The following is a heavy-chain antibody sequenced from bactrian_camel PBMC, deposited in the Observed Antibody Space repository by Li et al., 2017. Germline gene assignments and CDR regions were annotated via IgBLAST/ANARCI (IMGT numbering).Heavy chain of an antibody. D-gene: IGHD6*01. J-gene: IGHJ4*01. CDR1: GFTFRNNP. V-gene: IGHV3S40*01. Sequence: VQLVESGGGLVQPGDSLKLSCAASGFTFRNNPMSWVRQAQGKGLEWVSSIGITGEGTYYANSVKDRFTVSIDNAKNTVYLQMDSLETEDTAAYYCATSGGSWYRVEWGYWGQGTQVTVS. CDR3: ATSGGSWYRVEWGY. CDR2: IGITGEGT.